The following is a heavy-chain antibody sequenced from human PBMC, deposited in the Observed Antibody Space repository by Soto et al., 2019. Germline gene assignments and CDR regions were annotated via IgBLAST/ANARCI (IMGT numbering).Heavy chain of an antibody. V-gene: IGHV3-21*03. CDR3: TTDLEEYSYGYSRYYYYYGMDV. CDR1: GFTFSSYS. J-gene: IGHJ6*02. D-gene: IGHD5-18*01. CDR2: ISSSSSYI. Sequence: GSLRLSCAASGFTFSSYSMNWVRQAPGKGLEWVSSISSSSSYIYYADSVKGRFTISRDNAKNSLYLQMNSLRAEDTAVYYCTTDLEEYSYGYSRYYYYYGMDVWGQGTTVTVSS.